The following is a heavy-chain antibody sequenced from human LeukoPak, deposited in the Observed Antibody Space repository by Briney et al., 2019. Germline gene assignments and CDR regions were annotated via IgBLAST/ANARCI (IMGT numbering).Heavy chain of an antibody. CDR1: GYTFTRYN. V-gene: IGHV1-46*01. Sequence: ASVKVSCKASGYTFTRYNMHWVRQAPGQGLEWMGIINPSGGSTSYAQKFQGRVTMTRDTSTSTVYMELSSLRSEDTAVYYCARDPGAAAGLYYYYYGMDVRGQGTTVTVSS. D-gene: IGHD6-13*01. CDR3: ARDPGAAAGLYYYYYGMDV. CDR2: INPSGGST. J-gene: IGHJ6*02.